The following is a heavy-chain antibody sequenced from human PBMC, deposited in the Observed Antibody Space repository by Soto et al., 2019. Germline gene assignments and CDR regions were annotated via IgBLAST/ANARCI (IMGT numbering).Heavy chain of an antibody. D-gene: IGHD3-9*01. J-gene: IGHJ3*02. CDR3: ARDRGYFDWLLPEENGFAFDI. V-gene: IGHV1-2*04. CDR2: INPNSGGT. Sequence: GASVKVSCKASGYTFTGYYMHWVRQAPGQGLEWMGWINPNSGGTNYAQKFQGWVTMTRDTSISTAYMELSRLRSDDTAVYYCARDRGYFDWLLPEENGFAFDIWGQGTMVTVSS. CDR1: GYTFTGYY.